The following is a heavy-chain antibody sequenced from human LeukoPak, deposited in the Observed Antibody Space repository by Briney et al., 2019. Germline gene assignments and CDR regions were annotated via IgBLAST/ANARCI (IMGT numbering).Heavy chain of an antibody. J-gene: IGHJ3*02. Sequence: EASVRVSCKASGYTFTSYYMHWVRQAPGQGLEWMGIINPSGGSTRYAQKFQGRVTMTRDTSTSTVYMELSSLRSEDTAVYYCARGAYDWNYAFDIWGQGTMVTVSS. CDR2: INPSGGST. D-gene: IGHD1-1*01. CDR1: GYTFTSYY. V-gene: IGHV1-46*03. CDR3: ARGAYDWNYAFDI.